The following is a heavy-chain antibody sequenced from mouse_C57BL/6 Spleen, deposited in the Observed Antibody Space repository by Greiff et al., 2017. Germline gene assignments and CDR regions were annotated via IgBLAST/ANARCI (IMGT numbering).Heavy chain of an antibody. D-gene: IGHD1-1*01. CDR2: IDPSDSET. CDR3: ARPIYYGSSPYAMDY. Sequence: QVQLQQPGAELVRPGSSVKLSCKASGYTFTSYWMHWVKQRPIQGLEWIGNIDPSDSETHYNQKFKDKATLTVDKSSSTAYMQLSSLPSEDSAVYYCARPIYYGSSPYAMDYWGQGTSVTVSS. V-gene: IGHV1-52*01. J-gene: IGHJ4*01. CDR1: GYTFTSYW.